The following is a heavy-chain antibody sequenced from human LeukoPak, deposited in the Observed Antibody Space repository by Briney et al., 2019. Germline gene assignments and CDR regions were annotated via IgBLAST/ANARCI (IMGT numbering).Heavy chain of an antibody. CDR1: GFTFSSYA. J-gene: IGHJ4*02. CDR3: AKDMAIFGVVITYFDY. CDR2: ISGSGGST. D-gene: IGHD3-3*01. V-gene: IGHV3-23*01. Sequence: PGGSLRLSCAASGFTFSSYAMRWVRQAPGKGLEWVSAISGSGGSTYYADSVKGRFTISRDNSKNTLYLQMNSLRAEDTAVYYCAKDMAIFGVVITYFDYWGQGTLVTVSS.